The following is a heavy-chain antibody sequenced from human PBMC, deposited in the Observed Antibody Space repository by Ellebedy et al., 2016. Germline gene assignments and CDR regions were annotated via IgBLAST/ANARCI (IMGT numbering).Heavy chain of an antibody. CDR3: ARADSSSWYFGGAARRGLDY. J-gene: IGHJ4*02. Sequence: ASVKVSXXASGYTFTSYGISWVRQAPGQGLEWMGWISAYNGNTNYAQKLQGRVTMTTATSTSTTYMELRSLRSDDTAVYYWARADSSSWYFGGAARRGLDYWGQGTLVTVSS. CDR1: GYTFTSYG. CDR2: ISAYNGNT. V-gene: IGHV1-18*01. D-gene: IGHD6-13*01.